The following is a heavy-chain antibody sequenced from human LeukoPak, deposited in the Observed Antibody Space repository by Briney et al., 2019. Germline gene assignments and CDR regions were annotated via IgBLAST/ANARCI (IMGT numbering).Heavy chain of an antibody. J-gene: IGHJ3*02. V-gene: IGHV4-30-4*01. Sequence: PSETLSLTCTVSGGSISSGDYYWSWIRQPPGKGLEWIGYIYYSGSTYYNPSLKSRVTISVDTSKNQFSLKLSSVTAADTAVYYCARSFYYYDSSEIDAFDIWGQGTMVTVSS. CDR1: GGSISSGDYY. D-gene: IGHD3-22*01. CDR2: IYYSGST. CDR3: ARSFYYYDSSEIDAFDI.